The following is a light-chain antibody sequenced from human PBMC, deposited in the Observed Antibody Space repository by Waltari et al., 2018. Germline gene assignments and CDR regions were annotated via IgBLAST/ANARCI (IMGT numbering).Light chain of an antibody. CDR3: TSYASSGTYV. Sequence: QSALTQPASVSGSPGQSITISCPGSSSDVGGYNYVSWYQQHTGKAPKVLIYDVSKWPSGVSNRFSGSKSGNTASLTISGLQAEDEADYYCTSYASSGTYVFGTGTKVTVL. CDR2: DVS. V-gene: IGLV2-14*01. CDR1: SSDVGGYNY. J-gene: IGLJ1*01.